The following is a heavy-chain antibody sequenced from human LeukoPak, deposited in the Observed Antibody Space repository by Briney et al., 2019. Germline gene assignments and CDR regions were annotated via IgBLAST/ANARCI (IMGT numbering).Heavy chain of an antibody. Sequence: GGSLRLSCAASGFTFSRYGMHWVRQAPAKGLEWVAVISYDGSNKYYADSVKGRFTISRDNSKNTLYLQMNSLRVEDTAVYYCAKDYGDYNFDYWGRGTLVTVSS. V-gene: IGHV3-30*18. CDR3: AKDYGDYNFDY. J-gene: IGHJ4*02. CDR2: ISYDGSNK. CDR1: GFTFSRYG. D-gene: IGHD4-17*01.